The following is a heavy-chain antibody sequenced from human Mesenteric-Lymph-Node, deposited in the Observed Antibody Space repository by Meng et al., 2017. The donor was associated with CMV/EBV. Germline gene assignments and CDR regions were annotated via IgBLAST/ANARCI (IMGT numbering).Heavy chain of an antibody. Sequence: GESLKISCAASEFSVSSNYMSWVRQAPGKGLEWVSSISSSSSYIYYADSVKGRFTISRDNAKNSLYLQMNSLRAEDTAVYYCASGYWGQGTLVTVSS. V-gene: IGHV3-21*01. CDR2: ISSSSSYI. J-gene: IGHJ4*02. CDR3: ASGY. CDR1: EFSVSSNY.